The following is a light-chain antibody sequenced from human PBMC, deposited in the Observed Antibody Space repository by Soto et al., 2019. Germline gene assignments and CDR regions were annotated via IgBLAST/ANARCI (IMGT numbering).Light chain of an antibody. CDR1: SSDVGSYNR. J-gene: IGLJ1*01. CDR3: SLYTSSSTVV. Sequence: QSPLTQPPSVSGSPGQSGTISCTGTSSDVGSYNRVSWYQQPPGTAPKLMIYEVSNRPSGVPDRFSGSKSGNTASLTISGLQAEDEADYYCSLYTSSSTVVFGTGTKVTVL. CDR2: EVS. V-gene: IGLV2-18*01.